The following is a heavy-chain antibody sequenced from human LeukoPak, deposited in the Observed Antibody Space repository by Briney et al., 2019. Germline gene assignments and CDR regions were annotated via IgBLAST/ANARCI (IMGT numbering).Heavy chain of an antibody. D-gene: IGHD6-13*01. J-gene: IGHJ3*02. Sequence: SETLSLTCTVSGGSISSSSYYWGWIRQPPGKGLEWIGSIYYSGSTYYNPSLKSRVTISVVTSKNQFSLKLSSVTAADTAVYYCARLTAAGPPGSFDIWGQGTMVTVSS. CDR2: IYYSGST. V-gene: IGHV4-39*01. CDR1: GGSISSSSYY. CDR3: ARLTAAGPPGSFDI.